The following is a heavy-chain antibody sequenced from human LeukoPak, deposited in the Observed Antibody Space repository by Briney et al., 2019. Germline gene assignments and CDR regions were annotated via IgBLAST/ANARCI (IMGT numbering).Heavy chain of an antibody. D-gene: IGHD2-2*01. Sequence: GGSLRLSCEASGFTFSNYAMSWVRQAPGKGLEWVSVISGSGDRTHYADSVKGRFTISRDNSKNTLYLQMNSLRAEDTAVYYCAKSIVVVAAALDYWGQGALVTVSS. CDR3: AKSIVVVAAALDY. V-gene: IGHV3-23*01. J-gene: IGHJ4*02. CDR2: ISGSGDRT. CDR1: GFTFSNYA.